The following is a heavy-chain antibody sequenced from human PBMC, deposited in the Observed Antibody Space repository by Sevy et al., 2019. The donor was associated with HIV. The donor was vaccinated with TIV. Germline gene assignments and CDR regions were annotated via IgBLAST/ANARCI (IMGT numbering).Heavy chain of an antibody. V-gene: IGHV3-48*03. J-gene: IGHJ5*02. CDR2: ISSSGSTI. Sequence: GGSLRLSCAASEFTFSSYEMNWVRQAPGKGLEWVSYISSSGSTIYYADSVKGRFTISRDNAKNSLYLQMNSLRAEDTAVYYCAREYYYDSSGYYLNWFDPWGQGTLVTVSS. D-gene: IGHD3-22*01. CDR3: AREYYYDSSGYYLNWFDP. CDR1: EFTFSSYE.